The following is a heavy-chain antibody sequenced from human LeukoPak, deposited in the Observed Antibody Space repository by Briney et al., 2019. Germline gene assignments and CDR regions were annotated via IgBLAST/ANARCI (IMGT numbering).Heavy chain of an antibody. D-gene: IGHD1-26*01. V-gene: IGHV3-48*03. CDR3: ARDGEWELPGIDY. J-gene: IGHJ4*02. CDR1: GFTFSSYE. CDR2: ISSSGSTI. Sequence: GGSLRLSSAASGFTFSSYEMNWVRQAPGKGLEWVSYISSSGSTIYYADSVKGRFTISRDNAKNSLYLQMNSLRAEDTAVYYCARDGEWELPGIDYWGQGTLVTVSS.